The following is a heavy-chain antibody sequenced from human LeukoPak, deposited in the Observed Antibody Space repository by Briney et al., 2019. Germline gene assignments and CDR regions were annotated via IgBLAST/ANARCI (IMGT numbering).Heavy chain of an antibody. V-gene: IGHV3-15*01. CDR1: GFTFSNAW. J-gene: IGHJ3*02. CDR2: IKSKTDGGTT. Sequence: GGTLRLSCAASGFTFSNAWMSWVRQAPGKGLEWVGRIKSKTDGGTTDYAAPVKGRFTISRDDSKNTLYLQMNSLKTEDTAVYYCTTDRTDTAMVIDAFDIWGQGTMVTVSS. CDR3: TTDRTDTAMVIDAFDI. D-gene: IGHD5-18*01.